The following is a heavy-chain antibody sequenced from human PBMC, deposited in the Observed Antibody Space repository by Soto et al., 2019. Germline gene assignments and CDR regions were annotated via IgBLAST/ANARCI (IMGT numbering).Heavy chain of an antibody. CDR1: GYTFTSYD. D-gene: IGHD3-16*01. J-gene: IGHJ4*02. CDR3: ARTRVMGAPTQDY. Sequence: QVQLVQSGAEVKKPGASVKVSCKASGYTFTSYDINWVRQATGQGLEWMGWMNPNSGNTGYAQKFQGRVTXTXNXXISTAYMELSSLRSEDTAVYYCARTRVMGAPTQDYWGQGTLVTVSS. CDR2: MNPNSGNT. V-gene: IGHV1-8*01.